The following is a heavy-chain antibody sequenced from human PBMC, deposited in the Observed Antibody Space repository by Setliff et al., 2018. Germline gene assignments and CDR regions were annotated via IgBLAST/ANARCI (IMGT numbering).Heavy chain of an antibody. Sequence: GGSLRLSCAASGFTFSTYSMSWVRQAPGKGLEWVSAISGDSEYIYYRDSVKGRFTISRANSKNTLYLQMNNLRVEDTARYYCARTCSGSGCYAGLESWGQGTPVTVSS. CDR1: GFTFSTYS. V-gene: IGHV3-23*01. CDR3: ARTCSGSGCYAGLES. D-gene: IGHD2-15*01. J-gene: IGHJ4*02. CDR2: ISGDSEYI.